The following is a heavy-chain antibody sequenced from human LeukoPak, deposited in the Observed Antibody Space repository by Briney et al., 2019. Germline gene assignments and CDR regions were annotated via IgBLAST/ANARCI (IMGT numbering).Heavy chain of an antibody. J-gene: IGHJ4*02. CDR3: ARAGIFGVVSAVFVDY. D-gene: IGHD3-3*01. V-gene: IGHV3-23*01. CDR2: ISGSGGST. Sequence: PGGSLRLSCAASGFTFSSYAMSWVRQAPGKGLEWVSAISGSGGSTYYADSVKGRFTISRDNSKNTLYLQMNSLRAEDTAVYYCARAGIFGVVSAVFVDYWGQGTLVTVSS. CDR1: GFTFSSYA.